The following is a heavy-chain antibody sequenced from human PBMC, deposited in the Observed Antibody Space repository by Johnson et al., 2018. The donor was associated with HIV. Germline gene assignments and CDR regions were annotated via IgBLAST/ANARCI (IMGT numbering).Heavy chain of an antibody. CDR2: IKQDGSEK. Sequence: VQLVESGGRLVQPGGSLRLSCAASGFTFSSYWMSWVRQAPGKGLEWVANIKQDGSEKYYVDSVKGRFTISRDNAKNALYRQMNSLRAEDTAVYDGARESDSSGYYSDAFDIWGQGTMVTVSS. D-gene: IGHD3-22*01. V-gene: IGHV3-7*05. CDR1: GFTFSSYW. CDR3: ARESDSSGYYSDAFDI. J-gene: IGHJ3*02.